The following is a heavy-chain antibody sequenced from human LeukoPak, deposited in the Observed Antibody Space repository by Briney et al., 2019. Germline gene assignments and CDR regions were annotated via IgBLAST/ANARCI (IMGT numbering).Heavy chain of an antibody. D-gene: IGHD3-9*01. J-gene: IGHJ4*02. CDR3: ARDPYDILTGYGRGYFDY. CDR2: INSDGSST. Sequence: AGGSLRLSCAASGVTFSSYWMHWVRQAPGKGLVWVSRINSDGSSTSYADSVKGRFTISRDNAKNTLYLQMNSLRAEDTAVYYCARDPYDILTGYGRGYFDYWGQGTLVTVSS. CDR1: GVTFSSYW. V-gene: IGHV3-74*01.